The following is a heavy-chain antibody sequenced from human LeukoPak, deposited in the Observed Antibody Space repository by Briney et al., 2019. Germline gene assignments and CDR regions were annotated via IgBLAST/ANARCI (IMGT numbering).Heavy chain of an antibody. CDR1: GGSISSYY. D-gene: IGHD3-10*01. J-gene: IGHJ5*02. V-gene: IGHV4-4*08. Sequence: SETLSLTCTVSGGSISSYYWSWIRQPPGKGLEWIGHIYTSGSTNYNPSLKSRVTISVDTSKNQFSLKLSYVTAADTAVYYCARGAYFYGSGINWFDPWGQGTLVTVSS. CDR2: IYTSGST. CDR3: ARGAYFYGSGINWFDP.